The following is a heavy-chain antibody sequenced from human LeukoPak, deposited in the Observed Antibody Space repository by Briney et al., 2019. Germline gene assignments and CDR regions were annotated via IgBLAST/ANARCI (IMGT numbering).Heavy chain of an antibody. Sequence: GRSLRLSCAASGFTFSSYGMHWVRQTPGKGLEWVAVISYDGSNKYYADSVKGRFTISRDNSKNTLYLQMNSLRAEDTAVYYCAKESSPRLDYWGQGTLVTVSS. CDR3: AKESSPRLDY. D-gene: IGHD2-2*01. V-gene: IGHV3-30*18. J-gene: IGHJ4*02. CDR1: GFTFSSYG. CDR2: ISYDGSNK.